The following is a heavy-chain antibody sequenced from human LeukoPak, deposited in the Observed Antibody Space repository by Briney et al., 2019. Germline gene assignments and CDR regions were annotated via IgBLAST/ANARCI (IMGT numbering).Heavy chain of an antibody. V-gene: IGHV3-23*01. J-gene: IGHJ4*02. CDR3: AKGLLAYFDY. CDR1: GFTFSSYG. CDR2: ISGSGGST. Sequence: GGSLRLSCAASGFTFSSYGMSWVRQAPGKGLEWVSAISGSGGSTYYADSVKGRFTISRDNSKNTLYLQMNNLRAEDTAVYYCAKGLLAYFDYWGQGTLVTVSS.